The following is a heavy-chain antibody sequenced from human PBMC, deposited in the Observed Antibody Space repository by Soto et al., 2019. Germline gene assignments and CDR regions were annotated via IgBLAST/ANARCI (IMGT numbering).Heavy chain of an antibody. D-gene: IGHD3-22*01. Sequence: QVQLVQSGAEVKKPGASVKVSCKASGYTFTGYYMHWVRQAPGQGLEWMGWINPNSGGTNYAQKFQGWVTMTRDTSISTAYMELSRLRSDDTAVYYCARSYYYDSSGFPPLAFDIWGQGTMVPVSS. J-gene: IGHJ3*02. CDR3: ARSYYYDSSGFPPLAFDI. V-gene: IGHV1-2*04. CDR2: INPNSGGT. CDR1: GYTFTGYY.